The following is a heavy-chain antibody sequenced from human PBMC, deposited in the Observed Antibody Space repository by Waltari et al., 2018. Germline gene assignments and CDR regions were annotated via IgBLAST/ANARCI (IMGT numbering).Heavy chain of an antibody. CDR1: GFTFNNYT. Sequence: EVQLVESGGGLVQPGGSLSLAWAAFGFTFNNYTMNWVRQGPGKGLEWVSYISSDNTVYYADSVKGRFTISRDNAKNSVYLQMNSLRAEDTAVYFCARRLDYWGQGTLVTVSS. CDR2: ISSDNTV. D-gene: IGHD2-21*02. CDR3: ARRLDY. J-gene: IGHJ4*02. V-gene: IGHV3-48*04.